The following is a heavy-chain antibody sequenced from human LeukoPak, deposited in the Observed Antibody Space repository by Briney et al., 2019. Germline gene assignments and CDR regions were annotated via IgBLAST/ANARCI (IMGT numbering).Heavy chain of an antibody. J-gene: IGHJ4*02. V-gene: IGHV4-39*01. CDR1: GGSISSHNYY. CDR3: VRHIDGSSNFDY. CDR2: IYYSGST. Sequence: NPSETPSLTCAVSGGSISSHNYYWGWIRQPPGKGLEWIGSIYYSGSTYYNPSLKSRVTISVDTSKNQFSLKLNSVTASDTAVYYCVRHIDGSSNFDYWGQGTLVTVSS. D-gene: IGHD6-6*01.